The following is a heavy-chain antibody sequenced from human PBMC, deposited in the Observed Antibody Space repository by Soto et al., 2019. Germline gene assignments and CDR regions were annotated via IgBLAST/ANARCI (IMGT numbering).Heavy chain of an antibody. J-gene: IGHJ6*02. Sequence: ASVKVSCKASGYTFTGYYMHWVRQAPGQGLEWMGWINPNSGGTNYAQKFQGRVTMTRDTSISTVYMELSSLRSEDTAVYYCARVVVVPAAPVSYYYGMDVWGQGTTVTVSS. CDR1: GYTFTGYY. CDR3: ARVVVVPAAPVSYYYGMDV. CDR2: INPNSGGT. V-gene: IGHV1-2*02. D-gene: IGHD2-2*01.